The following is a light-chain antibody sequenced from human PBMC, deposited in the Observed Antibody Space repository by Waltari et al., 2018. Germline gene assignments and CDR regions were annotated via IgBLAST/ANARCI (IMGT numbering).Light chain of an antibody. Sequence: TVLTQSPDTRSLSPGQELTLSCRASQRVSASFLAWYQQKPGQAPRRLIYGASRRAAGVPDRFGGSGSGTDFTLTISRLEPEDFAVYYCQQYDGSFWTFGQGTKVEIK. CDR2: GAS. V-gene: IGKV3-20*01. J-gene: IGKJ1*01. CDR3: QQYDGSFWT. CDR1: QRVSASF.